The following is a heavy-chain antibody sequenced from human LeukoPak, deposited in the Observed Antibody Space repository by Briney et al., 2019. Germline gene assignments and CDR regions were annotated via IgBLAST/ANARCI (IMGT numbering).Heavy chain of an antibody. CDR3: ARDLAYCGGDCH. D-gene: IGHD2-21*02. J-gene: IGHJ4*02. CDR1: GFTFGDYV. V-gene: IGHV3-21*01. Sequence: GGSLRLSCRSSGFTFGDYVMTWVRQAPGKGLEWVSSISSSSSYIYYADSVKGRFTISRDNAKNSLYLQMNSLRAEDTAVYYCARDLAYCGGDCHWGQGTLVTVSS. CDR2: ISSSSSYI.